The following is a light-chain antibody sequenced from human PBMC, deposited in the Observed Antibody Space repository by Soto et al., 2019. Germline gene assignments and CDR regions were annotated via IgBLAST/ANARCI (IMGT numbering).Light chain of an antibody. CDR2: QTS. CDR3: QQYNSYSKT. J-gene: IGKJ1*01. Sequence: EIVMTQSPATLSVSPGERATLSCRASQSVRSDLVWYQQKPGQAPRLLIYQTSLRAAGIPARFSASGSGTEFTLSISSLQPDDSASYYCQQYNSYSKTFGQGTKVDIK. V-gene: IGKV3D-15*01. CDR1: QSVRSD.